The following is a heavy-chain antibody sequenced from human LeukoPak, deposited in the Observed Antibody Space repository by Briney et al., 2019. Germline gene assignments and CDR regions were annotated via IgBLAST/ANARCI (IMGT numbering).Heavy chain of an antibody. CDR2: IIASSGST. Sequence: GGSLRLSCAASGFRFSNYAMGWVRQAPGKGLEWVSRIIASSGSTFSADSMKGRFTISRDNSNNTLYLQMNSLRAEDTAVYYCAKGGYDYVELGYFDYWGQGTLVTVSS. CDR1: GFRFSNYA. J-gene: IGHJ4*02. CDR3: AKGGYDYVELGYFDY. V-gene: IGHV3-23*01. D-gene: IGHD5-12*01.